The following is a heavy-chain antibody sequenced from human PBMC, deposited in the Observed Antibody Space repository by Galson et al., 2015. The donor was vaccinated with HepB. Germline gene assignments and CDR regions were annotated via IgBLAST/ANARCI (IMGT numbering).Heavy chain of an antibody. V-gene: IGHV1-3*01. CDR3: AREVPLRSSGAMDV. D-gene: IGHD3-3*01. CDR2: INVANGNT. J-gene: IGHJ6*02. Sequence: SVKVSCKASGYTFSSYAMHWVRQAPGQRLEWMGWINVANGNTRYSPRFQDRVTISGDTSASTAYMELSSLRSQDTAAYYCAREVPLRSSGAMDVWGQGTTVTVSS. CDR1: GYTFSSYA.